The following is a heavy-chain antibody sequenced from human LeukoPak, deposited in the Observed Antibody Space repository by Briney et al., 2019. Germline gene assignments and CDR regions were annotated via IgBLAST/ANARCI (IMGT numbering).Heavy chain of an antibody. J-gene: IGHJ4*02. D-gene: IGHD3-16*01. CDR2: ISYDGSNK. Sequence: GRSLRLSCAASGFTFSSYGMHWVRQAPGKGLEWVAVISYDGSNKYYADSVKGRFTISRDNSKNTLYLQMNSLRAEDTAVYYWAKPPGGVFFPYLDYGAQGPRVTVS. V-gene: IGHV3-30*18. CDR3: AKPPGGVFFPYLDY. CDR1: GFTFSSYG.